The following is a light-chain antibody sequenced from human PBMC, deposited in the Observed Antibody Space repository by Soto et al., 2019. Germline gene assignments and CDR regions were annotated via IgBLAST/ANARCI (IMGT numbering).Light chain of an antibody. CDR1: QGISSY. V-gene: IGKV1-8*01. CDR2: AAS. J-gene: IGKJ5*01. Sequence: AIRMPQSPSSLSASTGDRVTITCRASQGISSYLAWYQQKPGKAPKLLIYAASTLQSGVPSRFSGSGSGTDFTLSITSLQPEDFATYYCQQSYGAPITVGQGTRLEIK. CDR3: QQSYGAPIT.